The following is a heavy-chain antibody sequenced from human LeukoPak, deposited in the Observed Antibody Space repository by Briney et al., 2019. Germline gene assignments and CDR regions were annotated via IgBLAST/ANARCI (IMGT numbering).Heavy chain of an antibody. J-gene: IGHJ4*02. CDR1: GGSISSYY. CDR2: IYYSGST. V-gene: IGHV4-59*01. Sequence: SETLSLTCTVSGGSISSYYCTWIRQPPGKGLEWIEYIYYSGSTNFNPSLKSRVTISVDTSKNQFSLKLSSVTAADTAVYYCARASSGWPRAHFDYWGQGTLVTVSS. D-gene: IGHD6-19*01. CDR3: ARASSGWPRAHFDY.